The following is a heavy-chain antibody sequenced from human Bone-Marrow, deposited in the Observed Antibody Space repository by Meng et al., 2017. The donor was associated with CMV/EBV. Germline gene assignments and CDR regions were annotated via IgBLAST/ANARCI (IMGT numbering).Heavy chain of an antibody. D-gene: IGHD5-24*01. CDR3: ARGGLQFPFPYYYGMDV. Sequence: GESLKISCAASGFTFSSYEMNWVRQAPGKGLEWVSYISSSGSTIYYADSVKGRFTISRDNAKNSLYLQMNSLRAEDTAVYYCARGGLQFPFPYYYGMDVWGQGATVTVSS. CDR1: GFTFSSYE. V-gene: IGHV3-48*03. CDR2: ISSSGSTI. J-gene: IGHJ6*02.